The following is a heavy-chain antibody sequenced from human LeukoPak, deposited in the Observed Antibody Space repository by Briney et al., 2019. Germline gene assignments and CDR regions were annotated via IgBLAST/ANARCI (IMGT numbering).Heavy chain of an antibody. Sequence: ASVKVSCKASGYTFTSYGISWVRQAPGQGLEWMGWISAYNGNTNYAQKLQGRVTMTTDTSTSTAYMELRNLRSDDTAVYYCARANYGSGSYYKTGWFDPWGQGTLVTVSS. CDR2: ISAYNGNT. CDR1: GYTFTSYG. D-gene: IGHD3-10*01. J-gene: IGHJ5*02. V-gene: IGHV1-18*01. CDR3: ARANYGSGSYYKTGWFDP.